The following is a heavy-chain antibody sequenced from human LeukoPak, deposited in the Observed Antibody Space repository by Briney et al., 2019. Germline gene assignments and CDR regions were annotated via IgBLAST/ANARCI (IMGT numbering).Heavy chain of an antibody. D-gene: IGHD1-7*01. Sequence: TGGSLRLSCEASGFNFNTYSMAWVRQAPGKGLEWVSIISRASESIFYADSVKGRFTISRDNAKNSLYLQMNGLRAEDTAAYYCARGATDTTRWFDPWGQGTLVTVSS. J-gene: IGHJ5*02. CDR1: GFNFNTYS. V-gene: IGHV3-21*01. CDR2: ISRASESI. CDR3: ARGATDTTRWFDP.